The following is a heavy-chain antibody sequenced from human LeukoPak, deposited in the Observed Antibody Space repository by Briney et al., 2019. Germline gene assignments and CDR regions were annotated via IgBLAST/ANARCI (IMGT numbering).Heavy chain of an antibody. J-gene: IGHJ5*02. Sequence: GGSLRLSCAASGFTFSSYAMSWVRQAPGKGLEWVSDISGSGGSTYYADSVKGRFTISRDNSKNTLYLQMNSLRAEDTAVYYCAKDSVVAGRYNWFDPWGQGTLVTVSS. CDR1: GFTFSSYA. D-gene: IGHD6-19*01. CDR2: ISGSGGST. CDR3: AKDSVVAGRYNWFDP. V-gene: IGHV3-23*01.